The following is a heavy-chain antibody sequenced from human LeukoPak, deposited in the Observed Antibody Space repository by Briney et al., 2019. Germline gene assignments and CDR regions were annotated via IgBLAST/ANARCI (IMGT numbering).Heavy chain of an antibody. D-gene: IGHD3-3*01. CDR2: ISYDGSNK. J-gene: IGHJ6*02. Sequence: GRSLRLSCAASGFTFSSYGMHWVRQAPGKGLEWVAVISYDGSNKYYADSVKSRFTISRDNSKNTLYLQMNSLRAEDTAVYYCAKDTPGSDYDFWSGYSMDVWGQGTTVTVSS. CDR1: GFTFSSYG. V-gene: IGHV3-30*18. CDR3: AKDTPGSDYDFWSGYSMDV.